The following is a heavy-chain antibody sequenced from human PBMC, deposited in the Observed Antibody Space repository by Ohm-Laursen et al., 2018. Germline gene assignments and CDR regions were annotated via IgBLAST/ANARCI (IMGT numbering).Heavy chain of an antibody. CDR2: IKQDGSEK. CDR1: GFTFSDYY. Sequence: SLRLSCSASGFTFSDYYMSRVRQAPGKGLEWVANIKQDGSEKYYVDSVKGRFTISRDNAKNSLYLQMNSLRAEDTAVYYCTRQSYYYDLWGQGTLVTVSS. D-gene: IGHD3-22*01. CDR3: TRQSYYYDL. J-gene: IGHJ4*02. V-gene: IGHV3-7*01.